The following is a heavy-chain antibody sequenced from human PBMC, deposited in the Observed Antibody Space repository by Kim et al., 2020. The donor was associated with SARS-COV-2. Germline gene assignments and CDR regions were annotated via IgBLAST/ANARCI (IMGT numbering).Heavy chain of an antibody. CDR2: ISYDGSNK. CDR3: AKGAWWPRPGTYFDI. J-gene: IGHJ3*02. V-gene: IGHV3-30*18. D-gene: IGHD2-8*02. CDR1: GFTFSSYG. Sequence: GGSLRLSCAASGFTFSSYGMHWVRQAPGKGLEWVAVISYDGSNKYYADSVKGRCTISRDNYKNKMYLQMNSQRAEDTAVYYCAKGAWWPRPGTYFDILG.